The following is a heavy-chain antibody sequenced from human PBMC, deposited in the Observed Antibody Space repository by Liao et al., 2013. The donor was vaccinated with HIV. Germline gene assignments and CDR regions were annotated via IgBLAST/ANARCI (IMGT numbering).Heavy chain of an antibody. V-gene: IGHV4-61*02. CDR3: AREWELLESRAFDI. Sequence: QLQLQESGPGLVKPSETLSLTCTVSGGSISSSSYYWSWIRQPAGKGLEWIGRIYTSGSTNYNPSLKSRVTMSVDTSKNQFSLKLSSVTAADTAVYYCAREWELLESRAFDIWGQGTMVTVSS. J-gene: IGHJ3*02. CDR1: GGSISSSSYY. CDR2: IYTSGST. D-gene: IGHD1-26*01.